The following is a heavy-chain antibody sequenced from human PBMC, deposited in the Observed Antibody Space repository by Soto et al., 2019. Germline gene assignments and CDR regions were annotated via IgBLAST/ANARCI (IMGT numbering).Heavy chain of an antibody. Sequence: ASVKVSCKISGYTLSEVAVHWVRQAPGKGLEWLGGFDPDEAETIYAQHFQGRVTMTEDTSTDTVYMELSSLRSEDTALYFCTTYHGDYNFDHWGQGTLVTVSS. CDR1: GYTLSEVA. J-gene: IGHJ5*02. D-gene: IGHD4-17*01. CDR2: FDPDEAET. CDR3: TTYHGDYNFDH. V-gene: IGHV1-24*01.